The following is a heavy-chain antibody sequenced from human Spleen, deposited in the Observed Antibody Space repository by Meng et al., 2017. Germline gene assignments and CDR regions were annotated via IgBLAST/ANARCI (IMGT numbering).Heavy chain of an antibody. D-gene: IGHD3-10*01. V-gene: IGHV4-34*01. Sequence: QVQLQQWGAGLLKPSETLSLTRAVYGGSFSGYYWSWIRQPPGKDLEWIGEINHSGSTHYNPSLTSRVSISVDTSKNQFSLKLTSVTAADTAVYHCLRGSGGSVWGQGTLVTVSS. CDR2: INHSGST. J-gene: IGHJ1*01. CDR3: LRGSGGSV. CDR1: GGSFSGYY.